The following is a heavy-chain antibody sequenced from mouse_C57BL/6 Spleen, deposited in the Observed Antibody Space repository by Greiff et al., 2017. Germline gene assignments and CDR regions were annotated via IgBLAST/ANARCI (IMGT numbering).Heavy chain of an antibody. V-gene: IGHV1-53*01. Sequence: VQLQQPGTELVKPGASVKLSCKASGYTFTSYWMHWVKQRPGQGLEWIGNINPSNGGTNYNEKFKSKATLTVDKSSSTAYMQLSSLTSEDSAVYYCARSATVVATPYWYFDVWGTGTTVTVSS. D-gene: IGHD1-1*01. CDR3: ARSATVVATPYWYFDV. CDR1: GYTFTSYW. J-gene: IGHJ1*03. CDR2: INPSNGGT.